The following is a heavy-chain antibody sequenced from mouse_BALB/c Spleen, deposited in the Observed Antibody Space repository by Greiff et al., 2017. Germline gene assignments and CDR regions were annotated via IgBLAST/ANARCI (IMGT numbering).Heavy chain of an antibody. CDR2: INPSSGYT. CDR1: GYTFTSYT. V-gene: IGHV1-4*01. D-gene: IGHD2-14*01. CDR3: AGYDGAWFAY. J-gene: IGHJ3*01. Sequence: QVQLKESGAELARPGASVKMSCKASGYTFTSYTMHWVKQRPGQGLEWIGYINPSSGYTNYNQKFKDKATLTADKSSSTAYMQLSSLTSEDSAVYYCAGYDGAWFAYWGQGTLVTVSA.